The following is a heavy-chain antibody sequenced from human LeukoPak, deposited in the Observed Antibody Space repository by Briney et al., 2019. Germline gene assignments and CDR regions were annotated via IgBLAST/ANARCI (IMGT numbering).Heavy chain of an antibody. CDR3: VYSGDYEKGY. Sequence: GGSLRLSCAASEFSVGSNYMTWVRQAPGKGLEWVSLIYSGGSTYYADSVKGRFTISRDNSKNTLYLQMNSLRAEDTAVYSCVYSGDYEKGYWGQGTLVTVSS. D-gene: IGHD4-17*01. J-gene: IGHJ4*02. CDR1: EFSVGSNY. V-gene: IGHV3-66*01. CDR2: IYSGGST.